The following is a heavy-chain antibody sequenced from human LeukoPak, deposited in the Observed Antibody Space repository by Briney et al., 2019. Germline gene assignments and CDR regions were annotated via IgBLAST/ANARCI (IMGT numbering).Heavy chain of an antibody. V-gene: IGHV4-39*01. J-gene: IGHJ3*02. Sequence: SETLSLTCAVSGGSITGTGYYWAWIRQPPGKGLEWIGGVYYSGSSYYSPSLKSRVTIPVDTSKNQFSLKLTSLTAADTAVYYCARQSTVDAFDIWGQGTMVTASS. D-gene: IGHD4-17*01. CDR2: VYYSGSS. CDR3: ARQSTVDAFDI. CDR1: GGSITGTGYY.